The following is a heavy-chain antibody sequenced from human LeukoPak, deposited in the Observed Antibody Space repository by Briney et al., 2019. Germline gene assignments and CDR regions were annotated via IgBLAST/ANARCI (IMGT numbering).Heavy chain of an antibody. V-gene: IGHV3-23*01. CDR1: GFTFSSYA. J-gene: IGHJ4*02. Sequence: GGSLRLSCAASGFTFSSYAMSWVRQAPGKGLEWVSAISGSGGSTYYADSVKGRFTISRDNSKNTLYLQMNSLRAEDTAVYYCARGQQWLQRSYFDYWGQGTLVTVSS. CDR3: ARGQQWLQRSYFDY. D-gene: IGHD6-19*01. CDR2: ISGSGGST.